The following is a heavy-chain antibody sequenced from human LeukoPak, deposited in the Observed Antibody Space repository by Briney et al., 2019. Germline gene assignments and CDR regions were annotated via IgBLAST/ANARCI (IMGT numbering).Heavy chain of an antibody. J-gene: IGHJ5*02. CDR1: GFTFSSYA. CDR3: AKVGFPRIAAAPLWFDP. CDR2: ISGSGGST. Sequence: GGSLRLSCAASGFTFSSYAMSWVRQAPGKGLEWVSAISGSGGSTYYADSVKGRFTISRDNSKNTLYLQMSSLRAEDTAVYYCAKVGFPRIAAAPLWFDPWGQGTLVTVSS. V-gene: IGHV3-23*01. D-gene: IGHD6-13*01.